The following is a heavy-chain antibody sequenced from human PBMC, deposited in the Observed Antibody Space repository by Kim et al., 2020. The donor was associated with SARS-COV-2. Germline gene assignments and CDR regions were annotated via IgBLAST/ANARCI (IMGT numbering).Heavy chain of an antibody. Sequence: SETLSLTCTVSGGSISSYYWSWIRQPPGKGLEWIGYIYYSGSTNYNPSLKSRVTISVDTSKNQFSLKLSSVTAADTAVYYCASGVGYCTNGVCSTWFDYWGQGTLVTVSS. CDR1: GGSISSYY. D-gene: IGHD2-8*01. V-gene: IGHV4-59*01. CDR2: IYYSGST. CDR3: ASGVGYCTNGVCSTWFDY. J-gene: IGHJ4*02.